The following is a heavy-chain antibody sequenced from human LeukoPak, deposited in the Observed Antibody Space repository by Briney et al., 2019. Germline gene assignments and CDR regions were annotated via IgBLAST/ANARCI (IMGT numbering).Heavy chain of an antibody. CDR2: ISWNSGSI. J-gene: IGHJ4*02. V-gene: IGHV3-9*01. CDR1: GFTFDDYA. Sequence: PGRSLRLSCAASGFTFDDYAMHWVRQAPGKGLEWVSGISWNSGSIGYADSVKGRFTISRDNSNNTLYLQMNSLRAEDTAVYYCGKDWKLDYWGQGTLVTVSS. CDR3: GKDWKLDY. D-gene: IGHD1-1*01.